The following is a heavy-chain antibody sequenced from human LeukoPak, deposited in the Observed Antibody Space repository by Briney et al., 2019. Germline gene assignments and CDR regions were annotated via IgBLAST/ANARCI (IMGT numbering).Heavy chain of an antibody. J-gene: IGHJ3*02. CDR1: GYTFTDYY. CDR2: VDPEDGET. V-gene: IGHV1-69-2*01. CDR3: ATAYYYDSSGVADAFDI. D-gene: IGHD3-22*01. Sequence: ASVKISCKVSGYTFTDYYMHWVQQAPGKGLEWMGLVDPEDGETIYAEKFQGRVTITADTSTDTAYMELSSLRSEDTAVYYCATAYYYDSSGVADAFDIWGLGTMVTVSS.